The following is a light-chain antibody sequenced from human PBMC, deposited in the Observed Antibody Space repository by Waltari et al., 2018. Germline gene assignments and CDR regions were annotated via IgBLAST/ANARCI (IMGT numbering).Light chain of an antibody. V-gene: IGLV3-21*02. CDR3: QVWDITSDHFV. J-gene: IGLJ1*01. CDR2: DNS. Sequence: SYVLTQPPSVSVAPGQTARITCGGNNIGSKSVHWYQQKPGQAPVLVVYDNSDRPSGIRERFSGSNSGNTATLTISRVEAGDEADYYCQVWDITSDHFVFGTGTKVTVL. CDR1: NIGSKS.